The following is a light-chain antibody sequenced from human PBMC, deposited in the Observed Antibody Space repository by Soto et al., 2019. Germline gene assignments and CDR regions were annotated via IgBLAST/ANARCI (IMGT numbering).Light chain of an antibody. CDR2: GTS. V-gene: IGKV3-11*02. J-gene: IGKJ5*01. Sequence: EIVLTQSPDTLSLSPGEGASLSCRASQSVHTFLAWYQQKPGQAPRLLIYGTSSRATGIPDRFSGSGSGRDFTLTISSLQPEDIAAYYCQQYDRLPITFGQGTRLEIK. CDR3: QQYDRLPIT. CDR1: QSVHTF.